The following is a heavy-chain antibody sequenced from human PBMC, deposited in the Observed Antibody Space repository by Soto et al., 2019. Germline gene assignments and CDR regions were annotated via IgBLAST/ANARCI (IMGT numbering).Heavy chain of an antibody. V-gene: IGHV3-23*01. J-gene: IGHJ6*02. D-gene: IGHD1-26*01. Sequence: EVQLLESGGGLVQPGGSLRLSCAASGFTFSSYAMSWVRQAPGKGLEWVSAISGSGGSTYYADSVKGRFTISRDNSKNTLYLQMSSLRAEDTAVYYCAKDHRGSYYYYYGMDVWGQGTTVTVSS. CDR3: AKDHRGSYYYYYGMDV. CDR2: ISGSGGST. CDR1: GFTFSSYA.